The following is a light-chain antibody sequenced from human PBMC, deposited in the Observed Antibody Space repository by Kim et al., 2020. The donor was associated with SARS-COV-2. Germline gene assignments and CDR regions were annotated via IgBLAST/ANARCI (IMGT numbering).Light chain of an antibody. CDR1: QSVLYSSNNKDY. J-gene: IGKJ3*01. CDR2: WAS. Sequence: DIVMTQSPDSLAVSLGERATINCKSSQSVLYSSNNKDYLAWYQQKPGQPPKLLIYWASTRESGVPDRFSGSGSGTDFTLTSSSLQAEDVAVYYCQQYYSTPFTFGTGTKVDI. CDR3: QQYYSTPFT. V-gene: IGKV4-1*01.